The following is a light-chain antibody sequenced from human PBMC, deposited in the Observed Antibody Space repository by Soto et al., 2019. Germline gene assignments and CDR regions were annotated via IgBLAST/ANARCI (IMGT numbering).Light chain of an antibody. CDR3: SSYAGSNTFI. Sequence: QSALTQPPSASGSPGQSVTISCTGTSSDVGGYNYVSWYQQYPGKAPKLMIYEVSEGPSGVPDRFSGSKSGNTASLTVSGLQAEDEADYYCSSYAGSNTFIFGGGTKVTVL. CDR1: SSDVGGYNY. J-gene: IGLJ2*01. CDR2: EVS. V-gene: IGLV2-8*01.